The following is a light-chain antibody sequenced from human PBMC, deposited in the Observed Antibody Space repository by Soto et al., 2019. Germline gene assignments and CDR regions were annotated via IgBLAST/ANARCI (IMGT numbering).Light chain of an antibody. V-gene: IGKV1-5*03. CDR1: QSISVW. J-gene: IGKJ1*01. CDR2: KAS. CDR3: QKYNSYSPT. Sequence: DIQMTHSPSTLSASVLYIVTITCRASQSISVWLALYQQKAGKAPNLLIYKASRLESGVPSRFSGSGSETEFTLTISGLQPGDSATYYCQKYNSYSPTFGQGTKVDIK.